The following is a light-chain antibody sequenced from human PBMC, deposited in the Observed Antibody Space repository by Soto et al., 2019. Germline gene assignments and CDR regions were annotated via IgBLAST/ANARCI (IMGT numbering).Light chain of an antibody. CDR3: QKYNSAPLT. CDR1: QGIAPY. J-gene: IGKJ4*01. CDR2: ATS. Sequence: DVPMTQSPSSLSAFVGDRVTITCRASQGIAPYLAWFQQKPGKVPKLLIYATSTLQSGVPSRFSGSGSGTDFTLTISSLQPEDVATYYCQKYNSAPLTFGGGNKVEIK. V-gene: IGKV1-27*01.